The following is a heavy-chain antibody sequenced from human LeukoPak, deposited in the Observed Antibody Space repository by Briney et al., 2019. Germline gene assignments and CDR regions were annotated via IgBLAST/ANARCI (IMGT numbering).Heavy chain of an antibody. CDR1: GGSISSSSYY. CDR2: IYYSGST. J-gene: IGHJ6*03. Sequence: SETLSLTCTVSGGSISSSSYYWGWIRQPPGKGLGWVGSIYYSGSTYYNPSLKSRVGISVDTSKNQFSLKLSSVTAADTAVYYCARVSSGSYYSNYYYYYMDVWGKGTTVTVSS. D-gene: IGHD1-26*01. V-gene: IGHV4-39*07. CDR3: ARVSSGSYYSNYYYYYMDV.